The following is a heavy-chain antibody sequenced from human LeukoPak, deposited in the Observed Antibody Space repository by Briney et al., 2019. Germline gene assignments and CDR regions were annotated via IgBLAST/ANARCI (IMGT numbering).Heavy chain of an antibody. V-gene: IGHV3-23*01. Sequence: GRSLRLSCAASGFTFSSYAMSWVRQAPGKGLEWVSAISGSGGSTYYADSVKGRFTISRDNSKNTLYLQMNSLRAEDTAVYYCAKAWYYDSRVYFDYWGQGTLVTVSS. D-gene: IGHD3-22*01. CDR1: GFTFSSYA. CDR3: AKAWYYDSRVYFDY. CDR2: ISGSGGST. J-gene: IGHJ4*02.